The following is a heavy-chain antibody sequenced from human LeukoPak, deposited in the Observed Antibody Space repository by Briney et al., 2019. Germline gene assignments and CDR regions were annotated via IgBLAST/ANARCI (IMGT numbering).Heavy chain of an antibody. D-gene: IGHD3-16*01. J-gene: IGHJ5*02. V-gene: IGHV4-34*01. Sequence: SETLSLTCAVYGGSFSGYYWSWIRQPPGKGLEWIGEINHSGSTNYNPSLKSRVTISVDTSKNQFSLKLSSVTAADTAVYYCARVLRGPWGQGILVTVSS. CDR2: INHSGST. CDR1: GGSFSGYY. CDR3: ARVLRGP.